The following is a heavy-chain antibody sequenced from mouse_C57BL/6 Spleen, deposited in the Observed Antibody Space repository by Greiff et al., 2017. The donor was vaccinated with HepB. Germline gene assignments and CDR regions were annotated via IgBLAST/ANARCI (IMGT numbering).Heavy chain of an antibody. V-gene: IGHV1-69*01. CDR1: GYTFTSYW. CDR3: ASRSNYAMDY. J-gene: IGHJ4*01. CDR2: IDPSDSYT. Sequence: QVQLQQPGAELVMPGASVKLSCKASGYTFTSYWMHWVKQRPGQGLEWIGEIDPSDSYTNYNQKFKGKSTLTVDKSSSTAYMQLSSLTSEDSAVYYCASRSNYAMDYWGQGTSVTVSS.